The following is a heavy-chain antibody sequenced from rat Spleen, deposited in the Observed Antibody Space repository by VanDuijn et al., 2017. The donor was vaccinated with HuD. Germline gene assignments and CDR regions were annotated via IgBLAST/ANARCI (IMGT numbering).Heavy chain of an antibody. CDR1: GFTFSNYY. CDR3: AREAGIPFHYFDY. CDR2: ITNSGGST. D-gene: IGHD1-4*01. V-gene: IGHV5S23*01. Sequence: EVQLVESGGGLVQPGRSLKLSCAASGFTFSNYYMAWVRQAPTKGLEWVASITNSGGSTYYRDSVKGRFTISRDNAKSTLYLQMDSLRSEDTATYYCAREAGIPFHYFDYWGQGVMVTVSS. J-gene: IGHJ2*01.